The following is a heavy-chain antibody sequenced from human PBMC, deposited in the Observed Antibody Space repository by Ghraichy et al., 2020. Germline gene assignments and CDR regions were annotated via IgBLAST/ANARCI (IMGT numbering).Heavy chain of an antibody. Sequence: GESLNISCAASGFTFRIYPMSWVRQAPGKGLEWVSSISGTDGGTYYADSVRGRFSISRDNSKNTLYLQMNSLRAEDTALYYCAKGSYYDSDYWGQGTLVTVSS. D-gene: IGHD3-22*01. CDR3: AKGSYYDSDY. CDR1: GFTFRIYP. J-gene: IGHJ4*02. CDR2: ISGTDGGT. V-gene: IGHV3-23*01.